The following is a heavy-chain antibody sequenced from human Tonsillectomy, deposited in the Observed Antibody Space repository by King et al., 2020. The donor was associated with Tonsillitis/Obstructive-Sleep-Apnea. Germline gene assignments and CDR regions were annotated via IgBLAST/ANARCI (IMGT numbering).Heavy chain of an antibody. D-gene: IGHD4-23*01. CDR1: GDSISSSSYA. J-gene: IGHJ5*02. CDR2: IYYGGTT. CDR3: AKQWWKQSRSWVDP. Sequence: QLQESGPGLVKPSETLSLTCSVSGDSISSSSYAWGWIRQPPGKGLEWIGSIYYGGTTYYNPSLKSRVPISEDTSTNQFSLKLSSVTAADTAVYYCAKQWWKQSRSWVDPWGQGTLVTVSS. V-gene: IGHV4-39*01.